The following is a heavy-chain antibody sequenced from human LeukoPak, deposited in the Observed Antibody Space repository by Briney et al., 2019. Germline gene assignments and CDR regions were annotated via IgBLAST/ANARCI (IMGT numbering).Heavy chain of an antibody. CDR1: GFTFSNAW. CDR3: TTDPGTMIVVVRY. Sequence: GGSLRLSCAASGFTFSNAWMSWVRQAPGKGLEWVGRIKSKTDGGTTDYAAPVKGRFTISRDDSKNTLYLQMNSLKTEDTAVYYCTTDPGTMIVVVRYWGQGTLVTVSS. V-gene: IGHV3-15*01. J-gene: IGHJ4*02. D-gene: IGHD3-22*01. CDR2: IKSKTDGGTT.